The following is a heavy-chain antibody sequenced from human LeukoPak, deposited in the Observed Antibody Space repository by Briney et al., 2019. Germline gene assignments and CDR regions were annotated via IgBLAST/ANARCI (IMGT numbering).Heavy chain of an antibody. CDR1: GFTFSNYD. CDR2: ISSSSSYI. D-gene: IGHD2-2*01. V-gene: IGHV3-21*01. J-gene: IGHJ6*03. CDR3: ARKLVPAAMASGYYYYYMDV. Sequence: PGGSLRLSCVASGFTFSNYDMSWVRQAPGKGLEWVSSISSSSSYIYYADSVKGRFTISRDNAKNSLYLQMNSLRAEDTAVYYCARKLVPAAMASGYYYYYMDVWGKGTTVTVSS.